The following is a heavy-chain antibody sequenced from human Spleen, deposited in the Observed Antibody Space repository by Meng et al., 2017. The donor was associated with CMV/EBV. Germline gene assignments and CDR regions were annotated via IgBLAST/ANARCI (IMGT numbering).Heavy chain of an antibody. J-gene: IGHJ4*02. V-gene: IGHV4-39*07. CDR2: MYYSGST. CDR3: AGDSSGYYYFDY. Sequence: SETLSLTCTVSGGSISSSSYFWGWIRQPPGEGLQWIGSMYYSGSTYYNPSLKSRVTISLDKARNQFSLRLSSVTAADTAIYYCAGDSSGYYYFDYWGQGTLVTVSS. CDR1: GGSISSSSYF. D-gene: IGHD3-22*01.